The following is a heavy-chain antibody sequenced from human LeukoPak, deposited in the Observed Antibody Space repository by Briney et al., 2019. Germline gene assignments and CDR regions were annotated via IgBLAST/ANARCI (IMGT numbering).Heavy chain of an antibody. V-gene: IGHV1-2*02. D-gene: IGHD3-10*01. J-gene: IGHJ6*02. CDR1: GYTFTGYY. Sequence: ASVKVSCKASGYTFTGYYMHWVRQAPGQGLEWMGWINPNSGGTNYAQKFQGRVTMTRDTSISTAYMELSRLRSDDTAVYYCARSTRGYYHYGMDVWGQGTTVTVSS. CDR2: INPNSGGT. CDR3: ARSTRGYYHYGMDV.